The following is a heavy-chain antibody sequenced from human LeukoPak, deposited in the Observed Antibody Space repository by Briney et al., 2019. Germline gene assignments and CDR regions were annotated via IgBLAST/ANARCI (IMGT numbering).Heavy chain of an antibody. CDR1: GYTFTGYY. CDR2: ITPNSGGT. Sequence: ASVKVSCKASGYTFTGYYMHWVRQAPGQGLDWLGWITPNSGGTNYAQKFQGRVTMTRDTSISTAYMELSRLRSDDTAVYYCARCPSTTLWAHQWGQGTLVTVSS. CDR3: ARCPSTTLWAHQ. D-gene: IGHD5-18*01. V-gene: IGHV1-2*02. J-gene: IGHJ4*02.